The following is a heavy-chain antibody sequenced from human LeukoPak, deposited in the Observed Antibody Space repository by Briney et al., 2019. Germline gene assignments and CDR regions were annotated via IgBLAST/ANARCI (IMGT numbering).Heavy chain of an antibody. CDR3: ARNEFRSYGLVHY. V-gene: IGHV4-4*07. CDR2: ISTSGGT. Sequence: SETLSLTCIVSGDSIGIDYWSWIRQSAGKGLEWIGRISTSGGTDYNPSLRSRVTMSLDTSKGQFSLKLTSVTAADTAVYYCARNEFRSYGLVHYWGQGTLVTVSS. CDR1: GDSIGIDY. D-gene: IGHD3-10*01. J-gene: IGHJ4*02.